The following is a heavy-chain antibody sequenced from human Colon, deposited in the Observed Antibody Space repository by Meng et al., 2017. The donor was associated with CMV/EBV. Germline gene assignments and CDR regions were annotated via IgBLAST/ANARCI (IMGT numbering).Heavy chain of an antibody. D-gene: IGHD6-25*01. CDR1: GFTFQNAW. Sequence: GESLKISCEVSGFTFQNAWMSWVRQAPGKGLEWVAVIWYDGSNKYYEDSVKGRFTISRDNSKNTLYLQMNSLRAEDTAVYYCAKDQRQRVYYNGMDVWGQGTTVTVSS. CDR2: IWYDGSNK. CDR3: AKDQRQRVYYNGMDV. V-gene: IGHV3-33*06. J-gene: IGHJ6*02.